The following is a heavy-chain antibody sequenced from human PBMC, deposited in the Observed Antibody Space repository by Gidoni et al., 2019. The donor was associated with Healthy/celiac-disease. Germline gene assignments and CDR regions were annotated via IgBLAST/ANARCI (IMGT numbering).Heavy chain of an antibody. CDR2: IYPGDSDT. CDR3: ARQEGFRGDYGDFVGYFDY. CDR1: GYSFTSYW. Sequence: EVQLVQSGAEVKKPGESLKISCKGSGYSFTSYWIGWVRQMPGKGLEWMGIIYPGDSDTRYSPSFQGQVTISADKSISTAYLQWSSLKASDTAMYYCARQEGFRGDYGDFVGYFDYWGQGTLVTVSS. V-gene: IGHV5-51*01. D-gene: IGHD4-17*01. J-gene: IGHJ4*02.